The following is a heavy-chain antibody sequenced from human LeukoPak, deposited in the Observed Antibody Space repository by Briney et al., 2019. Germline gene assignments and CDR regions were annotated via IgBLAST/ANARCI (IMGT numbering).Heavy chain of an antibody. CDR3: TRDYFRTWDY. D-gene: IGHD1/OR15-1a*01. CDR2: IKDDGTEK. V-gene: IGHV3-7*01. J-gene: IGHJ4*02. Sequence: GGSLRLSCAASGFTFRSSWMSWVRHIAGKGLEWLANIKDDGTEKYYVDSVKGRFNISRDNAKNSLFLQMNSLRPEDTAVYYCTRDYFRTWDYWGQGTLVTLSS. CDR1: GFTFRSSW.